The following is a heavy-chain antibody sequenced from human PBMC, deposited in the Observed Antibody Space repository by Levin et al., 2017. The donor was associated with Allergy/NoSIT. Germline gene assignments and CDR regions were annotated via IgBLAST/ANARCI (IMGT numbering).Heavy chain of an antibody. Sequence: KYGESLKISCIGSGYRFTNNWIGWVRQMPGKGLEWMGIIFPGDSDTRYSPSFQGQVTISVDKSVGTAYLQWSSLEASDTAMYYCATTSAAGALYYFDYWGQGTQVTVSS. CDR3: ATTSAAGALYYFDY. D-gene: IGHD6-13*01. CDR2: IFPGDSDT. V-gene: IGHV5-51*01. CDR1: GYRFTNNW. J-gene: IGHJ4*02.